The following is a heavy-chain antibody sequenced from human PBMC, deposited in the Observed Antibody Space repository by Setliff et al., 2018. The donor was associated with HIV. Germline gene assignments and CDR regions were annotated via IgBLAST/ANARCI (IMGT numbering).Heavy chain of an antibody. Sequence: SETLSLTCTVSGGSITGHYWSWIRQPPGKGLEWIGYIHYSGSSNYNPSLKSRVSISVDTSKKQVSLKLNSVTAADTAVYYCARGLTIFGVATPGIYSFMDVGGKGTTVTVSS. J-gene: IGHJ6*03. CDR2: IHYSGSS. CDR1: GGSITGHY. CDR3: ARGLTIFGVATPGIYSFMDV. D-gene: IGHD3-3*01. V-gene: IGHV4-59*11.